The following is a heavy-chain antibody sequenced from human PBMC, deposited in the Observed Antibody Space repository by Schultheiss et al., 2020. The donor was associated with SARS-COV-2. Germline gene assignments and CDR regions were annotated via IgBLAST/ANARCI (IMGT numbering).Heavy chain of an antibody. J-gene: IGHJ6*02. Sequence: GGSLRLSCAASGFTFSSYSMNWVRQAPGKGLEWVSYISSSSSTIYYADSVKGRFTISRDNAKNSLYLQMNSLRDEDTAVYYCARDKVAAGFRFEYGMDVWGQGTTVTVSS. CDR1: GFTFSSYS. CDR3: ARDKVAAGFRFEYGMDV. V-gene: IGHV3-48*02. D-gene: IGHD3-3*01. CDR2: ISSSSSTI.